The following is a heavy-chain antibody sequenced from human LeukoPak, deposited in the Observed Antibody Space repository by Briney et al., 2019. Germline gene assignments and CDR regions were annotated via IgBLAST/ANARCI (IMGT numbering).Heavy chain of an antibody. Sequence: PGGSLRLSCAASGFTFSSYSMNWVRQAPGKGLEWVSSISSSSSYIYYADSVKGRFTISRDNAKNSLYLQMNSLRAEDTAVYYCARGRPPYYDFWSGYYGKRDYNWFDPWGQGTLVTVSS. J-gene: IGHJ5*02. CDR1: GFTFSSYS. D-gene: IGHD3-3*01. V-gene: IGHV3-21*01. CDR2: ISSSSSYI. CDR3: ARGRPPYYDFWSGYYGKRDYNWFDP.